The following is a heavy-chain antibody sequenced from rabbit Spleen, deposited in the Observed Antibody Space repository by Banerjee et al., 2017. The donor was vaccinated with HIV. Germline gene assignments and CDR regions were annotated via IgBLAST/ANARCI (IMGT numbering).Heavy chain of an antibody. J-gene: IGHJ6*01. Sequence: EQLVESGGGLVQPAGSLTLTCKASGFSFSDRDVMCWVRQAPGKGLKWIACIDSGSSGFTYYASWAKGRFTISKTSSTTVTLQMTRLTAADTATYFCARDTSSSFSSYGMDLWGPGTLVTVS. D-gene: IGHD1-1*01. CDR3: ARDTSSSFSSYGMDL. CDR1: GFSFSDRDV. V-gene: IGHV1S45*01. CDR2: IDSGSSGFT.